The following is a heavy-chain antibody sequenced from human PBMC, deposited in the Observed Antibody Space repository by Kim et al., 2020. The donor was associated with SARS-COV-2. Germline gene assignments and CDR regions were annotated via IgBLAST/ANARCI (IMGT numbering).Heavy chain of an antibody. CDR2: ISYDGSNK. CDR1: GFTFSSYG. J-gene: IGHJ3*02. CDR3: AKDRNYYDSSGYYYFPNAFDI. Sequence: GGSLRLSCAASGFTFSSYGMHWVRQAPGKGLEWVAVISYDGSNKYYADSVKGRFTISRDNSKNTLYLQMNSLRAEDTAVYYCAKDRNYYDSSGYYYFPNAFDIWGQGTMVTVSS. V-gene: IGHV3-30*18. D-gene: IGHD3-22*01.